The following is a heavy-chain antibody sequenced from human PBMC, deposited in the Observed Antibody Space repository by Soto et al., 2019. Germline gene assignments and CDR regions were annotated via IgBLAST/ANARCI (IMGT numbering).Heavy chain of an antibody. CDR2: IYYSGST. CDR3: ARDSEPWSMYY. CDR1: GGSIGMGGYY. D-gene: IGHD5-18*01. V-gene: IGHV4-31*03. J-gene: IGHJ4*02. Sequence: TLSLTCPVCGGSIGMGGYYWSWIRQNPGNGLEWIGYIYYSGSTYYNPSLKRRVRITVDTSQNQFSLTPRSVTAADRATYYCARDSEPWSMYYWGQGTLVTGFS.